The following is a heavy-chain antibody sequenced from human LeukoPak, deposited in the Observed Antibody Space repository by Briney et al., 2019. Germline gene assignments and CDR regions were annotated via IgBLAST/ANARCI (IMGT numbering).Heavy chain of an antibody. CDR1: GGSISGYY. CDR2: IYYSGST. V-gene: IGHV4-59*01. D-gene: IGHD6-6*01. CDR3: ARAIEEYSSSSRYYCYYMDV. Sequence: PSETLSLTCTVSGGSISGYYWSWIRQPPGKGLEWIGYIYYSGSTNYNPSLKSRVTISVDTSKNQFSLKLSSVTAADTAVYYCARAIEEYSSSSRYYCYYMDVWGKGTTVTVSS. J-gene: IGHJ6*03.